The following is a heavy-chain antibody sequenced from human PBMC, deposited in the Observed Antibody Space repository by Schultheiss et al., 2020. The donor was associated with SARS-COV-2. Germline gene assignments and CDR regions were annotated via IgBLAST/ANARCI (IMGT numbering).Heavy chain of an antibody. D-gene: IGHD1-7*01. CDR3: ARVGRKGTNFDY. Sequence: SQTLSLTCTVSGGSISSSSYYWSWIRQPAGKGLEWIGRIYTSGSTNYNPSLKSRVTMSVDTSKNQFSLKLSSVTAADTAVYYCARVGRKGTNFDYWGQGTLVTVSS. V-gene: IGHV4-61*02. J-gene: IGHJ4*02. CDR2: IYTSGST. CDR1: GGSISSSSYY.